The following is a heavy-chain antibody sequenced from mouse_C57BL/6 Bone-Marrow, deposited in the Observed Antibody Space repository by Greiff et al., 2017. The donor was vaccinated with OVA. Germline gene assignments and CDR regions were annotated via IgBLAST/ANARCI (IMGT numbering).Heavy chain of an antibody. V-gene: IGHV7-3*01. D-gene: IGHD1-1*01. Sequence: EVQGVESGGGLVQPGGSLSLSCAASGFTFTDYYMSWVRQPPGKALEWLGFIRNKANGYTTEYSVSVKGRFTISRENSKSILYLQRNAMTAEAGANYYGTRDIHYYGSYFDYWGQGTTLTVSS. J-gene: IGHJ2*01. CDR3: TRDIHYYGSYFDY. CDR2: IRNKANGYTT. CDR1: GFTFTDYY.